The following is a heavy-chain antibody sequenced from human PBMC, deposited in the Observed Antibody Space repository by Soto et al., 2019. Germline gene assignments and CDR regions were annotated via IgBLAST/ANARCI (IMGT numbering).Heavy chain of an antibody. CDR2: ISHHGIRT. D-gene: IGHD1-26*01. Sequence: WGSLRLSCAAARFTFIDYGIHFFRHSPFKWLQWLATISHHGIRTHYADSVMGRFTISRDNFKKVVYLHLSGLRVEDTAIYYCAKDWVGGSNNYQLDYWGQGTAVTVSS. CDR1: RFTFIDYG. V-gene: IGHV3-30*18. CDR3: AKDWVGGSNNYQLDY. J-gene: IGHJ4*02.